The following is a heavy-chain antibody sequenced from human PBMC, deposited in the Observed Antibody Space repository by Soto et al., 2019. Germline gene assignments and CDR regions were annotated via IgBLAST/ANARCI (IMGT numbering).Heavy chain of an antibody. CDR3: AIEYSSAPPYYPLGY. CDR1: GGTFRSYS. J-gene: IGHJ4*02. V-gene: IGHV1-69*01. CDR2: IIPILGTA. D-gene: IGHD3-22*01. Sequence: QVQLVQSGAEVKKPGSSVKVSCKASGGTFRSYSISWVRQAPGQGLEWMGGIIPILGTANYAQKFQGRVTNTADESTSTAYMELSSLRSEDTAVYDCAIEYSSAPPYYPLGYWGQGTLVTVSS.